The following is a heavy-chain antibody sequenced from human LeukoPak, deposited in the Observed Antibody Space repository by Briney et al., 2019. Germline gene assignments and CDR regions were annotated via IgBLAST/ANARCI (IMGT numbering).Heavy chain of an antibody. J-gene: IGHJ3*02. CDR2: IYHSGST. CDR1: GYSISSGYY. Sequence: SSETLSLTCAVSGYSISSGYYWGWIRQPPGKGLGWIGSIYHSGSTYYNPSLKSRATISVDTSKNQFSLKLTSVTAADPAVYYCARPRTYYDFWSGFYGNAFDMWGQGRTVTASS. V-gene: IGHV4-38-2*01. CDR3: ARPRTYYDFWSGFYGNAFDM. D-gene: IGHD3-3*01.